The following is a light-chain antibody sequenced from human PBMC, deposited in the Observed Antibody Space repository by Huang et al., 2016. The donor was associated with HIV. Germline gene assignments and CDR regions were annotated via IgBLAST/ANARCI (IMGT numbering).Light chain of an antibody. J-gene: IGKJ4*01. V-gene: IGKV3-11*01. Sequence: EIVLTQSPATLSLSPGARATLSCRASQSVGSSLAWYHQRRGQPPRLLIYDASSRAAGIPARFSGSGSGTEFTLTISRLEPEDFAIYYCQQRSNWPPLTFGGGTKVEMK. CDR2: DAS. CDR3: QQRSNWPPLT. CDR1: QSVGSS.